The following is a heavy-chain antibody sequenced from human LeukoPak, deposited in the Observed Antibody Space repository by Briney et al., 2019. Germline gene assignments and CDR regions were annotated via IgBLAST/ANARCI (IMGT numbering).Heavy chain of an antibody. CDR2: ISSSSSYI. CDR1: GFTFSSYS. CDR3: ARDDGYCSSTSCYTLKPYYYYGMDV. J-gene: IGHJ6*02. Sequence: GGSLRLSCAASGFTFSSYSMNWVRQAPGKGLEWVSSISSSSSYIYYADSVKGRFTISRDNAKNSLYLQMNSLRAEDTAVYYCARDDGYCSSTSCYTLKPYYYYGMDVWGQGTKVTVSS. V-gene: IGHV3-21*04. D-gene: IGHD2-2*02.